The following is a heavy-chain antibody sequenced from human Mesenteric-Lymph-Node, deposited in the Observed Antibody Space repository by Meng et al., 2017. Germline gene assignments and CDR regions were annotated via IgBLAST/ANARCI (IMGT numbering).Heavy chain of an antibody. CDR3: ASNGGNGGVDF. D-gene: IGHD4-23*01. Sequence: GESLKISCAASGFTFSSYWMSWVRQAPGKGLEWVANIKQDGSEKYYVDSVKGRFTISRDNAKNSLYLQMNSLRAEDTAVYYCASNGGNGGVDFWGQGTLVTVSS. V-gene: IGHV3-7*01. CDR2: IKQDGSEK. CDR1: GFTFSSYW. J-gene: IGHJ4*02.